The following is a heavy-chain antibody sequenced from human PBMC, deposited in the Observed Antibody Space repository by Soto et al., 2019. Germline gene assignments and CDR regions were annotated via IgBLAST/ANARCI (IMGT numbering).Heavy chain of an antibody. V-gene: IGHV3-23*01. D-gene: IGHD3-3*02. CDR3: AKDSISYNGIYDAFDV. CDR1: GLTFSNYA. Sequence: VQLLESGGGLVQPGGSLRLSCEASGLTFSNYAMAWVRQTPGEGPEWVSTIGGGDDIFYAESVQGRFIISRDDSRSTLYLQMDNLRVEDTAIYFCAKDSISYNGIYDAFDVWGQGTVVTVSS. J-gene: IGHJ3*01. CDR2: IGGGDDI.